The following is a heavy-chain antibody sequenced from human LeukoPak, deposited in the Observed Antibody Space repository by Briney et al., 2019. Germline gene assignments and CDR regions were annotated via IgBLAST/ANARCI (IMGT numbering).Heavy chain of an antibody. D-gene: IGHD3-10*01. CDR3: ARVGSGSYYNLDY. CDR1: GGSISNYY. CDR2: IYYGGST. V-gene: IGHV4-59*01. J-gene: IGHJ4*02. Sequence: PSETLSPTCTVSGGSISNYYWSWIRQPPGKGLEWTAYIYYGGSTKYNPSLKSRVSISIDTSENQFSLRLSSVTAADTAVYYCARVGSGSYYNLDYWGQGTLVTVSS.